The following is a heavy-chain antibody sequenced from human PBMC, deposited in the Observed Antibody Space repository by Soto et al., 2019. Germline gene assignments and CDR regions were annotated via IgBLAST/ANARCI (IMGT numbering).Heavy chain of an antibody. Sequence: QVQLVESGGGVVQPGTSLRVSCVGSGFTFRSYVIHWVRQAPGKGLEWVALTSYDGSDKYYGDSVRGRFTISRDNSRNTVDRQMDRLRLEDTAIYYCARWGTTGGLDVWGQGTVVSVSS. V-gene: IGHV3-30*19. CDR2: TSYDGSDK. D-gene: IGHD3-16*01. CDR3: ARWGTTGGLDV. CDR1: GFTFRSYV. J-gene: IGHJ1*01.